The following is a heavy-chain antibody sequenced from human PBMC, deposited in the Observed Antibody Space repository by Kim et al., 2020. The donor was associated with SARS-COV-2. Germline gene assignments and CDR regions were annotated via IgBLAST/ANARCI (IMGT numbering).Heavy chain of an antibody. Sequence: ADSVKGRFTIARDNAKNTLFLQMNSLRAEDTAVYYCVKGSLSGVTTCSDYWGQGTPVTVSS. J-gene: IGHJ4*02. D-gene: IGHD2-2*01. CDR3: VKGSLSGVTTCSDY. V-gene: IGHV3-23*01.